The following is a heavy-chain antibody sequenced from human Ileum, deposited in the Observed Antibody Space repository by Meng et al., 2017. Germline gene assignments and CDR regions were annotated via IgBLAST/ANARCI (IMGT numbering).Heavy chain of an antibody. CDR3: VRGSNGWSGIDY. Sequence: EVHLLESGGGLVQPGGSLRLSCAASGFEFDNYGMTWVRQSPGKGLEWVSGISANGESAYYAESVKGRFTISRDSSKNTLYLQMSSLRDEDTAIYFCVRGSNGWSGIDYWGQGTLVTVSS. J-gene: IGHJ4*02. CDR2: ISANGESA. V-gene: IGHV3-23*01. CDR1: GFEFDNYG. D-gene: IGHD6-19*01.